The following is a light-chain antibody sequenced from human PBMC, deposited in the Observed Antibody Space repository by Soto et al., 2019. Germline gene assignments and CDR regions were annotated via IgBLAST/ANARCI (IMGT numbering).Light chain of an antibody. CDR2: GAS. V-gene: IGKV3-15*01. CDR1: QSGYNN. Sequence: EIVMTQSPATLSVSPGERATLSCRASQSGYNNLAWYQQKPGQAPRLLIYGASTRATGIPARFSGSGSGTEFTLTISSLQSEDFAVYFRQQYNNWPQVTFGPGTKADI. J-gene: IGKJ3*01. CDR3: QQYNNWPQVT.